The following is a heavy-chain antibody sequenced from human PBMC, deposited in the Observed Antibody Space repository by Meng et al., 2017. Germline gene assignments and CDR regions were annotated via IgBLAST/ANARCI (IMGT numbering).Heavy chain of an antibody. D-gene: IGHD5-12*01. J-gene: IGHJ4*02. Sequence: QVQLVQPGAEVKKPGASVKVSCKASGYTFTGYYMHWVRQAPGQGLEWMGRINPNSGGTNYAQKFQGRVTMTRDTSISTAYMELSRLRSDDTAVYYCARFGGIVATISAFDYWGQGTLVTVSS. V-gene: IGHV1-2*06. CDR1: GYTFTGYY. CDR3: ARFGGIVATISAFDY. CDR2: INPNSGGT.